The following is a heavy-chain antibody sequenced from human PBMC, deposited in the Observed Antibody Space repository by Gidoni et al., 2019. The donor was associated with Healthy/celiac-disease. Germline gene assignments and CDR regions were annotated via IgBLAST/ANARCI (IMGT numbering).Heavy chain of an antibody. CDR3: ARHERVANWYFDL. D-gene: IGHD2-15*01. J-gene: IGHJ2*01. CDR1: GGSISSYY. Sequence: QVQLQELGPGLVKPSETLSLTCTVSGGSISSYYWSWIRQPPGKGLEWIGYIYYSGSTNYNPSLKSRVTISVDTSKNQFSLKLSSVTAADTAVYYCARHERVANWYFDLWGRGTLVTVSS. CDR2: IYYSGST. V-gene: IGHV4-59*08.